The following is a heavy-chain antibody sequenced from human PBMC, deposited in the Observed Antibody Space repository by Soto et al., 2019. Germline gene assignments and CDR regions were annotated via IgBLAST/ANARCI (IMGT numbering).Heavy chain of an antibody. CDR1: GGSISSGGYY. V-gene: IGHV4-31*03. D-gene: IGHD3-16*01. CDR3: ARDSSIMITFGGVTSADAFDI. CDR2: IYYSGST. Sequence: SETRSLTFTLSGGSISSGGYYWSWIRQHPGKGLEWIGYIYYSGSTYYNPSLKSRVTISVDTSKSQFSLKLSSVTAADTAVYYCARDSSIMITFGGVTSADAFDIWGQGTMVTVSS. J-gene: IGHJ3*02.